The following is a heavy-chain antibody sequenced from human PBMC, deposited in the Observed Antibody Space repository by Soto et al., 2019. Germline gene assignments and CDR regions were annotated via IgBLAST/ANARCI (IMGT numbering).Heavy chain of an antibody. CDR2: VKSKAAGGTT. Sequence: EVQLVESGGGLVKPGGSLRLSCAASGSTFSHAWMSWVRQVPGKGLEWVARVKSKAAGGTTDYAAPVKGRFTISRGDSKNTLYLQMNSLKTDDTAVYYCTTLGFDPWGQGTLVTVSS. V-gene: IGHV3-15*01. CDR3: TTLGFDP. J-gene: IGHJ5*02. CDR1: GSTFSHAW.